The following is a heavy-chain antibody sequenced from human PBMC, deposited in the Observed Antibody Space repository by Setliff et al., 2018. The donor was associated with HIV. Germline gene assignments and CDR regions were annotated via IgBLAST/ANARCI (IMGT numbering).Heavy chain of an antibody. CDR3: ARDSSSWSWAEYSQF. Sequence: GGSLRLSCAASGFTFSSYGMHWVRQAPGKGLEWVAFIRYDGSNKYYVDSVKGRFTISRDNAKNSLSLQMNSLRAEDTAVYYCARDSSSWSWAEYSQFWGQGTPVTVSS. J-gene: IGHJ1*01. CDR2: IRYDGSNK. V-gene: IGHV3-30*02. CDR1: GFTFSSYG. D-gene: IGHD6-13*01.